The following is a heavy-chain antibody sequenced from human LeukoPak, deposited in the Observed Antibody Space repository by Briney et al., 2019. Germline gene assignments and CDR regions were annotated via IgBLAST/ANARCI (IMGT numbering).Heavy chain of an antibody. Sequence: SGGSLRLSCAASGFTFSSYWMHWVRQAPGKGLVWVSRINSDGSSTSYADSVKGRFTISRDNAKNTLYLQMNGLRAEDTAVYYCARGGYGDYEGIFDYWGQGTLVTVSS. CDR2: INSDGSST. J-gene: IGHJ4*02. V-gene: IGHV3-74*01. CDR3: ARGGYGDYEGIFDY. CDR1: GFTFSSYW. D-gene: IGHD4-17*01.